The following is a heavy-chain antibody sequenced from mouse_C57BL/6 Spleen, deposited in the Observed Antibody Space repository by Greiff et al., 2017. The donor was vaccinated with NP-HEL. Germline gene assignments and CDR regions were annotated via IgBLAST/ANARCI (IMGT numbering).Heavy chain of an antibody. CDR3: ARHPYYYAMDY. V-gene: IGHV7-3*01. Sequence: EVKLMESGGGLVQPGGSLSLSCAASGFTFTDYYMSWVRQPPGKALEWLGFIRNKANGYTTEYSASVKGRFTISRDNSQSILYLQMNALRAEDSATYYCARHPYYYAMDYWGQGTSVTVSS. CDR1: GFTFTDYY. J-gene: IGHJ4*01. CDR2: IRNKANGYTT.